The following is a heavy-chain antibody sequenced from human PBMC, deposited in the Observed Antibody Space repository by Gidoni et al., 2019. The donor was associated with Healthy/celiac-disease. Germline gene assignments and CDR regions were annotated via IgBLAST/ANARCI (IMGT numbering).Heavy chain of an antibody. V-gene: IGHV1-46*01. D-gene: IGHD3-3*01. CDR3: AREGPHITILGWFDP. CDR1: GYTFTRYY. Sequence: QVQLVQSGAEVKKPGASVKVSCKASGYTFTRYYMHWVRQAPGQGLEWMGIINPSGGSTSYAQKFQGRVTMTRDTSTSTVYMELSSLRSEDTAVYYCAREGPHITILGWFDPWGQGTLVTVSS. J-gene: IGHJ5*02. CDR2: INPSGGST.